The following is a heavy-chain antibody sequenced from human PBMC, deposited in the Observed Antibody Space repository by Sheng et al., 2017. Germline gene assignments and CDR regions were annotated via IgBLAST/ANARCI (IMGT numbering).Heavy chain of an antibody. CDR1: GFRFTDYA. CDR3: ARCRYGDYECYIDY. Sequence: EVQLVESGGGLVKPGGSLRLSCAASGFRFTDYAMNWVRQAPGKGPEWVSVISTSSSYIYYADSLKGRFTVSRDNAKNSVYLQMNSLGAEDTAVYYCARCRYGDYECYIDYWGQGTLVTVSS. D-gene: IGHD4-17*01. J-gene: IGHJ4*02. CDR2: ISTSSSYI. V-gene: IGHV3-21*01.